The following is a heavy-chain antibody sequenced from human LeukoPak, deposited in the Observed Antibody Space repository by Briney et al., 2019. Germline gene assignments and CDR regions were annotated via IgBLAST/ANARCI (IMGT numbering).Heavy chain of an antibody. J-gene: IGHJ6*04. CDR1: GFTFSNYA. V-gene: IGHV3-30*02. CDR2: IRSDGSNK. CDR3: AKDWSMDV. Sequence: GGSLRLSCAVSGFTFSNYAMHWVRQAPGKGLEWVAFIRSDGSNKNYADSVKGRFTISRDNSKNTLYLLMNSLRTEDTAVYYCAKDWSMDVWGKGTTVTVSS.